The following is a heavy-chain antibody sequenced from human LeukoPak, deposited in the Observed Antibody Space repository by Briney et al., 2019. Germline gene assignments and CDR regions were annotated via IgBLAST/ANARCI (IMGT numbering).Heavy chain of an antibody. Sequence: GASVKVSCKASGYTFTGYYMHWVRQAPGQGLEWMGWINPNSGATNYAQKFQGRVTMTRDTSISTAYMELSRLRSDDTAVYYCARGEQQLVWVYFDCWGQGTLVTVSS. V-gene: IGHV1-2*02. CDR2: INPNSGAT. J-gene: IGHJ4*02. D-gene: IGHD6-13*01. CDR3: ARGEQQLVWVYFDC. CDR1: GYTFTGYY.